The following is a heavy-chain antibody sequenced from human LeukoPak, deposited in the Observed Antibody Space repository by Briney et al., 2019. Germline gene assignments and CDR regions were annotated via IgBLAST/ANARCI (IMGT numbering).Heavy chain of an antibody. CDR2: ISSSSSYI. Sequence: GGSLRLSCAASGFTFSTYWMSWVRQAPGKGLEWVSSISSSSSYIYYADSVKGRFTISRDNAKNSLYLQMNSLRAEDTAVYYCARDGSTSYYYYYYMDVWGKGTTVTVSS. CDR3: ARDGSTSYYYYYYMDV. CDR1: GFTFSTYW. D-gene: IGHD2-2*01. J-gene: IGHJ6*03. V-gene: IGHV3-21*01.